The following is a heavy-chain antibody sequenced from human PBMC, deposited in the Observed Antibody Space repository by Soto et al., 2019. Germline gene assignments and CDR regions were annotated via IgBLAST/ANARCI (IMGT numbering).Heavy chain of an antibody. J-gene: IGHJ4*02. D-gene: IGHD1-26*01. V-gene: IGHV1-2*02. CDR1: GDTFTANY. CDR3: ARDLAKGGGSAGFDY. CDR2: INPKSGGT. Sequence: QVQLLQSGAEVKKPGASVKVSCKASGDTFTANYIHWVRQAPGKGFEWMGWINPKSGGTKYPQKFQGRVTMTRDASLSTVYMTLTRLTSDATAVYYCARDLAKGGGSAGFDYWGQGTLVTVSS.